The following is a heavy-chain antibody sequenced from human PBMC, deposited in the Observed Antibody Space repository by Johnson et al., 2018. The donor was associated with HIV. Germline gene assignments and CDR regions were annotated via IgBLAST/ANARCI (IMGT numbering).Heavy chain of an antibody. V-gene: IGHV3-11*01. D-gene: IGHD3-10*01. Sequence: QVQLVESGGGLVQPGGSLRLSCAASGFMFSNYYMSWIRQAQGKGLECVSYISSGFATIHYADSVKGRSTMRAEDTAVYYCARDVPPPGARSWFRESPYCDIWGQGTMVTVSS. CDR3: PYCDI. CDR1: GFMFSNYY. J-gene: IGHJ3*02. CDR2: ISSGFATI.